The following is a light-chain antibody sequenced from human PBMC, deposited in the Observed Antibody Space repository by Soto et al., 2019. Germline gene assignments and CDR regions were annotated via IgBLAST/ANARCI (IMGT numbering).Light chain of an antibody. Sequence: QSVLTQPAGVSGSPGQSSTISCTGTRGDVGGYDYVSWYQQHTGKAPKLMIYEVSNRPSGVSNRFSGSKSGNTASLTISGLQAEDEADYYCSSYTSSNTLYVFATGTKVTVL. CDR2: EVS. CDR1: RGDVGGYDY. CDR3: SSYTSSNTLYV. V-gene: IGLV2-14*01. J-gene: IGLJ1*01.